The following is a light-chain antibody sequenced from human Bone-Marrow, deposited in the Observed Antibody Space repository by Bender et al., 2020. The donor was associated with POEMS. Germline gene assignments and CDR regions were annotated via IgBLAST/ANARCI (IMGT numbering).Light chain of an antibody. CDR1: SSDFDYTS. Sequence: QSALTQPRSVSGSPGQSVTISCTGTSSDFDYTSVSWYRQHPGRAPKLLIYNVNKRPSGVLDRFSGSKSGNTASLTISGLQGDDEADYYCFSYAGTYTLMLFGGGTKLTVL. V-gene: IGLV2-11*01. J-gene: IGLJ3*02. CDR3: FSYAGTYTLML. CDR2: NVN.